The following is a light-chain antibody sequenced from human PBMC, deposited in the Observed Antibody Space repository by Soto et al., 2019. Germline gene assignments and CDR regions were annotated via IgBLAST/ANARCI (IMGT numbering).Light chain of an antibody. Sequence: ESVLRQSPGTMSLSPGERATLSCWASQSVSSTCLAWYQQKPGQAPRLLIYGASSRATGIPDRFSGSGSGTDFTLTISRLEPEDFAVYYCQYYGSSPWTFGQGTKVEIK. CDR3: QYYGSSPWT. CDR1: QSVSSTC. V-gene: IGKV3-20*01. J-gene: IGKJ1*01. CDR2: GAS.